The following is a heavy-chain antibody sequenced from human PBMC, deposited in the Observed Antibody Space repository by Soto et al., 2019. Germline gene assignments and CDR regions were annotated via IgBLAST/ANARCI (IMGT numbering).Heavy chain of an antibody. CDR3: ARDPEGDYGFPFYHFDH. CDR1: GFTFTRNA. Sequence: GGSLRLSCAASGFTFTRNAMHWVRQAPGKGLEWVAVISHDGRNKYYADSVKGRFTISRDNSKSTLYLQMNSLRLEDTAIYYCARDPEGDYGFPFYHFDHWGQGTLVTVSS. J-gene: IGHJ4*02. V-gene: IGHV3-30*04. D-gene: IGHD4-17*01. CDR2: ISHDGRNK.